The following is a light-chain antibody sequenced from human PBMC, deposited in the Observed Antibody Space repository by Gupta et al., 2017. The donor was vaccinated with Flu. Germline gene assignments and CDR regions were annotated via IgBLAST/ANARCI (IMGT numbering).Light chain of an antibody. J-gene: IGLJ2*01. CDR3: QSSDNRGTYVI. V-gene: IGLV3-25*03. Sequence: SSELTQPPSVSVSPGQTARLTCSGDALADQYGYWYQQKPGQAPTMVVRKDNQRPSGIPERFSGSSSGTEFTLTISGVQAEDEADYYCQSSDNRGTYVIFGGGTKLTVL. CDR1: ALADQY. CDR2: KDN.